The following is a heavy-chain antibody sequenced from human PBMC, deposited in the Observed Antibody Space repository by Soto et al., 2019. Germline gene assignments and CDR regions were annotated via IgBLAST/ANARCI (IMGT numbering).Heavy chain of an antibody. V-gene: IGHV3-23*01. CDR1: GFTFND. CDR3: AKDRSGWGSFDI. J-gene: IGHJ3*02. Sequence: EVQVLESGGGLVQPGGSLRLSCSASGFTFNDINWVCQAPGKGLEWISRITGGGHTDYVDSVKGRFTISRDNSKNTVYLQMNSLRADDTAVYYCAKDRSGWGSFDIWGQGTVVTVSS. CDR2: ITGGGHT. D-gene: IGHD3-16*01.